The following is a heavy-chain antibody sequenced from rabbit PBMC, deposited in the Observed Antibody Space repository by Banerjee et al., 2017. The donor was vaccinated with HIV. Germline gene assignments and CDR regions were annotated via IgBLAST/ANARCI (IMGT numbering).Heavy chain of an antibody. D-gene: IGHD6-1*01. Sequence: QEQLVAYGGDLVQPEGSLTLTCKASGLDFSSGYWICWVRQAPGKGLEWIACIYIGDGDTYYANWAKGRFTISKTSSTTVTLQMTSLTAADTATYFCARTNGYLPGFKLWGQGTLVTVS. CDR3: ARTNGYLPGFKL. J-gene: IGHJ4*01. V-gene: IGHV1S45*01. CDR1: GLDFSSGYW. CDR2: IYIGDGDT.